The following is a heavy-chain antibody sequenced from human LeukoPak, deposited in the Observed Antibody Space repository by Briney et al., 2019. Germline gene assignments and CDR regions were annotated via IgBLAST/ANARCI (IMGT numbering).Heavy chain of an antibody. CDR1: GFTFSSYW. CDR3: ARGVALPTVFDY. CDR2: IREDGSEK. V-gene: IGHV3-7*03. Sequence: PGGSLRLSCTASGFTFSSYWMSWVRQAPGKGLEWVANIREDGSEKYYVDSVKGRFTVSRDNAKKSLYLQMSSLRAEDTAVYYCARGVALPTVFDYWGQGTLVTVSS. J-gene: IGHJ4*02. D-gene: IGHD2-15*01.